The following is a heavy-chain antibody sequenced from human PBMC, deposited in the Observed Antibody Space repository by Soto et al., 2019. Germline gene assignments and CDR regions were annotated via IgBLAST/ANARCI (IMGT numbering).Heavy chain of an antibody. J-gene: IGHJ4*01. CDR2: IYWDDDK. Sequence: SGPTLVNPTQTLTLTCTFSGFSLSTSGVGVGWIRQPPGKALEWLAIIYWDDDKRYSPGLRSRLTITKDTSKNQVVLTMNNVDPVDTGTYFCAHRRFEVYRWYQGDFDYWGQRTPVTVSS. CDR1: GFSLSTSGVG. V-gene: IGHV2-5*02. CDR3: AHRRFEVYRWYQGDFDY. D-gene: IGHD1-20*01.